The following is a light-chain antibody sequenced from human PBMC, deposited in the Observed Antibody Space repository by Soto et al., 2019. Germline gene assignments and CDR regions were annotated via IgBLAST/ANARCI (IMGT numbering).Light chain of an antibody. J-gene: IGKJ5*01. V-gene: IGKV1-33*01. CDR2: DAS. Sequence: DIQMTQSPSSLSASVGDRVTITCQASQDISNYLNWYQQKPGKAPKLLIYDASNLETGVPSRFSGSGSGTDFTFTISSLQPEDIATYYCQQYDNPLTFGQGTRLEI. CDR1: QDISNY. CDR3: QQYDNPLT.